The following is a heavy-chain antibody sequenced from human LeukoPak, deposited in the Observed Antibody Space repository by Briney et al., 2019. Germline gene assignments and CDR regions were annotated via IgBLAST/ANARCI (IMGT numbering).Heavy chain of an antibody. D-gene: IGHD2-21*02. CDR3: ARSMVTTDRNFDH. Sequence: PSETLSLTCTVSSGSISSSNYYWGWGRQPPGKALEWIGNIFYSGSTYYRPSLQRRVTISLDTSKNQFSLSLNSVTAADTAIFSCARSMVTTDRNFDHWGQGTLVTVSS. CDR1: SGSISSSNYY. V-gene: IGHV4-39*07. J-gene: IGHJ4*01. CDR2: IFYSGST.